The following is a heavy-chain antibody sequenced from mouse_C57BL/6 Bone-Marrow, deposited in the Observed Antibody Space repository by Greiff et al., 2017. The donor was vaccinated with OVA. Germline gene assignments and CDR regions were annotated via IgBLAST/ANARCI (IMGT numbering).Heavy chain of an antibody. CDR3: ARTYYGNFAWFAY. CDR2: INPYNGGT. D-gene: IGHD2-10*01. CDR1: GYTFTDYY. J-gene: IGHJ3*01. Sequence: EVKLMESGPVLVKPGASVKMSCKASGYTFTDYYMNWVKQSHGKSLEWIGVINPYNGGTSYNQKFKGKATLTVDKSSSTAYMELNSLTSEDSAVYYCARTYYGNFAWFAYWGQGTLVTVSA. V-gene: IGHV1-19*01.